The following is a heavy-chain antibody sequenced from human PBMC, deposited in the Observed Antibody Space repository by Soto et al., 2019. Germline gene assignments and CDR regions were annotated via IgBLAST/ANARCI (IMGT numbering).Heavy chain of an antibody. CDR2: ISSSSSYI. V-gene: IGHV3-21*01. J-gene: IGHJ3*02. Sequence: GGSLRLSCAASGFTFSSYSMNWVRQAPGKGLEWVSSISSSSSYIYYADSVKGRFTISRDNAKNSLYLQMNSLRAEDTAVYYCARDRIQLWLRSNAFDIWGQGTMVTVSS. CDR1: GFTFSSYS. CDR3: ARDRIQLWLRSNAFDI. D-gene: IGHD5-18*01.